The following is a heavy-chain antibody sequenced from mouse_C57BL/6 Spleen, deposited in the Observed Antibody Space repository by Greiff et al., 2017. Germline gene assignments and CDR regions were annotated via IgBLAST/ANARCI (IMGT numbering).Heavy chain of an antibody. CDR3: ARGDYGNYDAMDY. CDR2: IDTANGNT. J-gene: IGHJ4*01. V-gene: IGHV14-3*01. D-gene: IGHD2-1*01. CDR1: GFNIKNTY. Sequence: VTLQQSVAELVRPGASVKLSCTASGFNIKNTYMHWVKQRPEQGLEWIGRIDTANGNTKYDPKFQGKATITADTSSNTDYLQLSSLTSEYTAIYYCARGDYGNYDAMDYWGQGTSVTVSS.